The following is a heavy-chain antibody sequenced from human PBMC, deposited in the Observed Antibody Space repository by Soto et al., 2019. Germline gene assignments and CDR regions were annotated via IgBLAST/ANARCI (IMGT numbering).Heavy chain of an antibody. CDR2: INHNGGT. CDR3: ARGDWSTRFQN. Sequence: QVQLQQWGAGLLKPSETLSLTCAVHGWTFSGYYWSWVRQAPGKGLEWIGEINHNGGTNYNPSLESRITISVDTSRNQFSLRLNSVPAADTAVYYCARGDWSTRFQNWGRGTLVTVSS. V-gene: IGHV4-34*01. CDR1: GWTFSGYY. J-gene: IGHJ1*01. D-gene: IGHD3-3*01.